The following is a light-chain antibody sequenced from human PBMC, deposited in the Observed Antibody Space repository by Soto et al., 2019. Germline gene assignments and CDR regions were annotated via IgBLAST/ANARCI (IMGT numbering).Light chain of an antibody. CDR3: QEYNSWRGEWT. V-gene: IGKV1-39*01. CDR2: GAS. J-gene: IGKJ1*01. Sequence: DIQMTQSPSSLYASVGDRVTITCRASQGVSAYLLWYQQRHGRAPKLLIYGASNLLSGVPSRFSGSGSGTNFTLTISSLQPEDFATYYCQEYNSWRGEWTFGQGTKVEIK. CDR1: QGVSAY.